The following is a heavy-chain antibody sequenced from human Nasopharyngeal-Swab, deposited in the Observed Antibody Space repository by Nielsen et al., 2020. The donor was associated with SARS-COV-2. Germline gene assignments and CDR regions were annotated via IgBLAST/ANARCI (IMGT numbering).Heavy chain of an antibody. J-gene: IGHJ6*03. CDR1: GGSFSGYY. CDR3: ARGLVNDYVWGSYRPGYYYYYMDV. D-gene: IGHD3-16*02. CDR2: INHSGST. Sequence: SETLSLTCAVYGGSFSGYYCSWIRQPPGKWLEWIGEINHSGSTNYHPSFKSRVTISVDTSKNQFSLKLRSVTAADTAVYYCARGLVNDYVWGSYRPGYYYYYMDVWGKGTTVTVSS. V-gene: IGHV4-34*01.